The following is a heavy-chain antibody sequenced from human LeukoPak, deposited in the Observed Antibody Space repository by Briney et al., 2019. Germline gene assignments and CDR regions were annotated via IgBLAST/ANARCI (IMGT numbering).Heavy chain of an antibody. D-gene: IGHD2-2*01. CDR3: AKEGRPAAPFFDY. J-gene: IGHJ4*02. CDR1: GFTFDDYA. CDR2: ISWNSGSI. V-gene: IGHV3-9*01. Sequence: PGGSLRLSCAASGFTFDDYAMHWVRQAPGKGLEWVSGISWNSGSIGYADSVKGRFTISRDNAKSSLYLQMNSLRAEDTALYYCAKEGRPAAPFFDYWGQGTLVTVSS.